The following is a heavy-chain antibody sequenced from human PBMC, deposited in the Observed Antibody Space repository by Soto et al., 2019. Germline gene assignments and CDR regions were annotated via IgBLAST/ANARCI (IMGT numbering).Heavy chain of an antibody. CDR2: ITYDGSNK. V-gene: IGHV3-30-3*01. D-gene: IGHD3-3*01. CDR1: GFTFSSYA. Sequence: GGSLRLSCAASGFTFSSYAMHWVRQAPGKGLEWVAVITYDGSNKYYADSVKGRFTISRDNSKNPLYLQMNSLRAEDTAVYYCARDDSQFGVVINPLDYWGQGTLVTVSS. CDR3: ARDDSQFGVVINPLDY. J-gene: IGHJ4*02.